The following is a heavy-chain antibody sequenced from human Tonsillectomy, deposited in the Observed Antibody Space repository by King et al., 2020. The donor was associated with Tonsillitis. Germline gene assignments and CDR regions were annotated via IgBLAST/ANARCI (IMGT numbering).Heavy chain of an antibody. Sequence: VQLVESGGGVVQPGGSLRLSCAASGVTFYNHDIHWVRQAPGKGLEWVAFIPYDGSENLYGGSVKGRFTIPRDNSKNTAYLQMNSLRPEDTALYYCALKTWAQTYLVAHIYYFDFWGQGTLVTVSS. CDR3: ALKTWAQTYLVAHIYYFDF. CDR1: GVTFYNHD. D-gene: IGHD2-15*01. J-gene: IGHJ4*02. CDR2: IPYDGSEN. V-gene: IGHV3-30*02.